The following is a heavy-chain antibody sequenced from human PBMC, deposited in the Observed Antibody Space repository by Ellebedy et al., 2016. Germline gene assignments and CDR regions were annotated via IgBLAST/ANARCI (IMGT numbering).Heavy chain of an antibody. CDR3: AREFIVVVPAANPCFDY. Sequence: GESLKISXAASGFTFSDYYMSWIRQAPGKGLEWVSYISSSGSTIYYADSVKGRFTISRDNAKNSLYLQMNSLRAEDTAVYYCAREFIVVVPAANPCFDYWGQGTLVTVSS. CDR2: ISSSGSTI. CDR1: GFTFSDYY. D-gene: IGHD2-2*01. J-gene: IGHJ4*02. V-gene: IGHV3-11*01.